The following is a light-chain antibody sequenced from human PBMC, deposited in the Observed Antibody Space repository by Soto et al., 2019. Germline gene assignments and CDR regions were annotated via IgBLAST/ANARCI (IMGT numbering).Light chain of an antibody. CDR1: GSDVGGYNY. CDR3: TSYTRSRTYV. Sequence: QSALTQPACVSGSHGQSITISCTGTGSDVGGYNYVSWYQQHPGKAPKLVIYDVTNRPSGVSNRFSGSKSGNTASLTISGLQAEDEADYYCTSYTRSRTYVFGTGTKLTDL. CDR2: DVT. V-gene: IGLV2-14*03. J-gene: IGLJ1*01.